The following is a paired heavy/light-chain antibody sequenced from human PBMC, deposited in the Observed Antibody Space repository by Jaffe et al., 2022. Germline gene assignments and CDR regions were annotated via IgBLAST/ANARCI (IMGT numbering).Heavy chain of an antibody. Sequence: QVQLQESGPGLVKPSQTLSLTCTVSGVSISSGSYYWNWIRQPAGKGPEWIGRVYTSGNPNYNPSFKSRVTISADTSNNQISLKLSSVAAADTAVYYCARENPPNYAFRAYDIWGQGTVVTVSS. J-gene: IGHJ3*02. CDR2: VYTSGNP. CDR3: ARENPPNYAFRAYDI. V-gene: IGHV4-61*02. D-gene: IGHD1-7*01. CDR1: GVSISSGSYY.
Light chain of an antibody. CDR2: ANS. CDR1: SSNIGAGYD. CDR3: LSYDSSLSAVV. J-gene: IGLJ3*02. V-gene: IGLV1-40*01. Sequence: QSVLTQPPSVSGAPGQRVTISCIGSSSNIGAGYDVNWYQQLPGTAPKLLIYANSNRPSGVPDRFSGSKSGTSASLAITGLQAEDEADYYCLSYDSSLSAVVFGGGTKLTVL.